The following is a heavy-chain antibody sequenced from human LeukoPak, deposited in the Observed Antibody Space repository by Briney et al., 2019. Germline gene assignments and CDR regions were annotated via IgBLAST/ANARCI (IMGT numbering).Heavy chain of an antibody. Sequence: GRSLRLSCVASGFTFKSYGMHWVRQAPGKGLEWVAIIWYDGSNKYYADFVKGRFTISRDNSKNTLDLQMNSLRGEETAVYYCARDDAGSYYVIDYWGQGTLVTVSS. J-gene: IGHJ4*02. CDR2: IWYDGSNK. CDR3: ARDDAGSYYVIDY. V-gene: IGHV3-33*01. CDR1: GFTFKSYG. D-gene: IGHD1-26*01.